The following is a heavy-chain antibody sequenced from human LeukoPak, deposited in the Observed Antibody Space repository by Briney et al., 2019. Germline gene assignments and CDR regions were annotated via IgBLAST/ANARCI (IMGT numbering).Heavy chain of an antibody. Sequence: PGGSLRLSCAASGFTFSSYGMHWVRQAPGKGLEWVAFIWYDGSNKYYADSVKGRFTISRDNSKNTLYLQMNSLRAEDTAVYYCAKDYEEVVVAGDYMDVWGKGTTVTVSS. CDR1: GFTFSSYG. CDR2: IWYDGSNK. CDR3: AKDYEEVVVAGDYMDV. D-gene: IGHD2-15*01. J-gene: IGHJ6*03. V-gene: IGHV3-30*02.